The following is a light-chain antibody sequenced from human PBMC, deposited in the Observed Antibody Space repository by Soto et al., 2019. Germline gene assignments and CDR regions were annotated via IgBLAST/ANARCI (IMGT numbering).Light chain of an antibody. J-gene: IGLJ7*01. Sequence: QSVLTQPRSVSGSPGQSVTISCTGTSSDVGGYNYVSWYQQHPGKAPKLIIYDVSKRPSGVPDHFSGSKSGNTASLTISGLQPEDEADYYCCSYAGSYTFVFGTGTQLTVL. CDR1: SSDVGGYNY. CDR3: CSYAGSYTFV. V-gene: IGLV2-11*01. CDR2: DVS.